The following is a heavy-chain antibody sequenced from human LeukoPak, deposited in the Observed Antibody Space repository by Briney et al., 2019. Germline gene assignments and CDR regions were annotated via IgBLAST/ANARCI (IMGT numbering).Heavy chain of an antibody. CDR2: ISNSGGTR. CDR1: GFTFSSYS. V-gene: IGHV3-48*02. D-gene: IGHD3-10*01. Sequence: GGSLRLSCVASGFTFSSYSINWVRQAPGKGLEWVSYISNSGGTRYYADSVQGRFTISRDNAKNSLFLQMNSLRDEDSAVYYCAGRAYGSGSPAAPYESDFWGQGTLVTVSS. J-gene: IGHJ4*02. CDR3: AGRAYGSGSPAAPYESDF.